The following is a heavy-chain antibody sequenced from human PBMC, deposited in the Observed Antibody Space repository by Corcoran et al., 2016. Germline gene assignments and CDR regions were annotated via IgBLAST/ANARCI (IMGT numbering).Heavy chain of an antibody. CDR3: AKTPTGGDGMDV. CDR1: GFTFSSYG. CDR2: ISYDGSNK. Sequence: QVQLVESGGGVVQPGRSLRLSCAASGFTFSSYGMHWVRQAPGKGLEWVAVISYDGSNKYYADSVKGRFTISRDNSKNTLYLQMNSLRVEDTAVYYCAKTPTGGDGMDVWGQGTTVTVSS. J-gene: IGHJ6*02. V-gene: IGHV3-30*18. D-gene: IGHD3-10*01.